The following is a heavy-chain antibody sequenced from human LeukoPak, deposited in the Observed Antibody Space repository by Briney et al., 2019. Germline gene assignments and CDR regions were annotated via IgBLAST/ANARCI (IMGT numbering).Heavy chain of an antibody. Sequence: ASVKVSCKASGYNFNNYGVSWVRQAPGQGLEWMGWISAKTGNTNYAQKVQGRVTMTTDTSTTTAYMELRSLGSDDTAVYYCARGSYPYSHGMDVWGQGTTATVSS. CDR2: ISAKTGNT. CDR3: ARGSYPYSHGMDV. D-gene: IGHD1-26*01. CDR1: GYNFNNYG. J-gene: IGHJ6*02. V-gene: IGHV1-18*01.